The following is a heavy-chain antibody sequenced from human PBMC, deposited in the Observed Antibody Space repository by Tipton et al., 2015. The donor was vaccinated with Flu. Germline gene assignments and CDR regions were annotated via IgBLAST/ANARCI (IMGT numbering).Heavy chain of an antibody. D-gene: IGHD3-22*01. V-gene: IGHV3-23*01. J-gene: IGHJ4*02. CDR2: ISATGGST. Sequence: SLRLSCVGSGFTSSNSAMSWVRQAPGKGLEWVAHISATGGSTYYLNSVKGRFTISRDTSENTFHLQMNSLRADDTAVYYCAKEVDTVIVAVTVYLDYWGQGIPVTVSS. CDR3: AKEVDTVIVAVTVYLDY. CDR1: GFTSSNSA.